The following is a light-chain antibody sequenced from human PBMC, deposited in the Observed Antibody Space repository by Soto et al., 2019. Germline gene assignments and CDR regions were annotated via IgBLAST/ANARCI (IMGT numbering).Light chain of an antibody. CDR3: AAWDDSLNGYV. J-gene: IGLJ1*01. Sequence: QSVLTQPPSASGTPGQRVTISCSGSSSNIGSNTVNWYQQLPGTAPKLLIYSNNQRPSGVPDRFSGSKSGTSASLAISGLQSEDGADYYCAAWDDSLNGYVFGTGTKATVL. V-gene: IGLV1-44*01. CDR2: SNN. CDR1: SSNIGSNT.